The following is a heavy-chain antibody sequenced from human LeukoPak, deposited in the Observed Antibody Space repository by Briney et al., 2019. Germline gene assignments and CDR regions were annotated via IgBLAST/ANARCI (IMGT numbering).Heavy chain of an antibody. V-gene: IGHV4-59*08. CDR3: ARSHITIFGGSNWFDP. J-gene: IGHJ5*02. CDR1: DGSISSYY. CDR2: IYYSGST. D-gene: IGHD3-3*01. Sequence: SETLSLTCTGTDGSISSYYWSWIRQPPGKGLEWIGYIYYSGSTNYNPSLKSRVTISVDTSKNQFSLKLSSVTAADTAVYYCARSHITIFGGSNWFDPWGQGTLVTVSS.